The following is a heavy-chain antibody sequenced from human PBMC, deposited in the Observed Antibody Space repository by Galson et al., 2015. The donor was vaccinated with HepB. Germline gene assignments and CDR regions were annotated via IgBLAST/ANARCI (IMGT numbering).Heavy chain of an antibody. CDR3: AKDLKGYSSSWYPFDY. J-gene: IGHJ4*02. CDR2: ISGSGGST. CDR1: GFTFSSYA. V-gene: IGHV3-23*01. D-gene: IGHD6-13*01. Sequence: SLRLSCAASGFTFSSYAMSWVRQAPGKGLEWVSAISGSGGSTYYADSVKGRFTISRDNSKNTLYLQMNSLRAEDTAVYYCAKDLKGYSSSWYPFDYWGQGTLVTVSS.